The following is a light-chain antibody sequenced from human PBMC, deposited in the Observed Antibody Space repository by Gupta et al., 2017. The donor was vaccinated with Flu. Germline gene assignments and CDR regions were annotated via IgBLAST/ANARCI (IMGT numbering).Light chain of an antibody. J-gene: IGKJ4*01. Sequence: DIQMTQSPSSLSASVGDTVTITCRASQSISTYLNWYQQKAGTAPTLLIYAVSNVRSGVPSRFSGSRSGTQFTLTIAGLQPADVATYYCQQSYSTPLTFGGGTKVEVK. CDR2: AVS. CDR1: QSISTY. CDR3: QQSYSTPLT. V-gene: IGKV1-39*01.